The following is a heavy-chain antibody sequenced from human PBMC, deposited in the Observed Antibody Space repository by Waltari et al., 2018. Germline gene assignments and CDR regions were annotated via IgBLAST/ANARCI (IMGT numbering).Heavy chain of an antibody. CDR3: ARGWELLADY. CDR2: MYYSGST. J-gene: IGHJ4*02. D-gene: IGHD1-26*01. CDR1: GGSISSHY. Sequence: QVQLQESGPGLVKPSETLSITCTVSGGSISSHYWRWIQQPPGKGLEWIGYMYYSGSTNYNPSLKSRVTISVDTSKNQFSLKLSSVTAADTAVYYCARGWELLADYWGQGTLVTVSS. V-gene: IGHV4-59*11.